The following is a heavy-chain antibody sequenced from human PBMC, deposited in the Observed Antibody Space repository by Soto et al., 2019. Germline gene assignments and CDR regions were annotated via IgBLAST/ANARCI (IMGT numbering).Heavy chain of an antibody. CDR3: ARSSCSGGSCYIEAFDS. Sequence: EVQLVESGGGLVQPGGSLRLSCAASGFTVSSNYMSWVRQAPGKGLEWVSLIYIAGGTYYADSVKGRFTISRDNSKNTLYLQMNSVRAEDTAVYYCARSSCSGGSCYIEAFDSWGQGTMVTVSS. D-gene: IGHD2-15*01. V-gene: IGHV3-66*01. J-gene: IGHJ3*02. CDR1: GFTVSSNY. CDR2: IYIAGGT.